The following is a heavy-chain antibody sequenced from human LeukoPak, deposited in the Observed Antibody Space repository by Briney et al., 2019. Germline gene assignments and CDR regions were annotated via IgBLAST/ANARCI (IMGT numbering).Heavy chain of an antibody. Sequence: SETLSLTCKVSGGSISSSNNYYWGWIRQPPGKGLEWIGSIYYSGSTYYNPSLKSRVTISVDTSRNQFSLKLSSVTAADTAVYYCARARLRHSTALPPRRFLPTGWFDYWGQGTLVTVSS. D-gene: IGHD4-17*01. CDR3: ARARLRHSTALPPRRFLPTGWFDY. J-gene: IGHJ4*02. CDR2: IYYSGST. CDR1: GGSISSSNNYY. V-gene: IGHV4-39*07.